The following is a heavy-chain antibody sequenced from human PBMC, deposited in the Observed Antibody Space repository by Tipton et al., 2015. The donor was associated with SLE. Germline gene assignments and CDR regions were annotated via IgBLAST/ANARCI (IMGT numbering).Heavy chain of an antibody. Sequence: GLVKPSETLSLTCTVSGGSISRSNFYWAWIRQPPGKGLEWIGSFYYGKSTFYNPSLKSRVSISVDTSTNRLFLNLISVAAADTALYYCARLISAYDCNFDYWGQGTLTTVSS. CDR3: ARLISAYDCNFDY. J-gene: IGHJ4*02. CDR2: FYYGKST. V-gene: IGHV4-39*07. D-gene: IGHD5-12*01. CDR1: GGSISRSNFY.